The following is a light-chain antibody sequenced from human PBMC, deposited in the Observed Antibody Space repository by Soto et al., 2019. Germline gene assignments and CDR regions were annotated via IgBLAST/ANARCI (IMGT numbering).Light chain of an antibody. Sequence: DIPMTQSPSSLSASVGDRVTITCRASQGISNYLAWYQQKPGKVPKLLIYAASTLQSGVPSRYSGSGSGTDFALTISSLKPEDVATYYCQRYSSAPWTFGQGTKVEIK. CDR3: QRYSSAPWT. J-gene: IGKJ1*01. V-gene: IGKV1-27*01. CDR1: QGISNY. CDR2: AAS.